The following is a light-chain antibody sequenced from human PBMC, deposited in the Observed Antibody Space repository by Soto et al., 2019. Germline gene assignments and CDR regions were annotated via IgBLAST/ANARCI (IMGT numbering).Light chain of an antibody. J-gene: IGKJ3*01. CDR1: QSVSIY. CDR2: DVS. V-gene: IGKV3-11*01. Sequence: EIVLTQSPATLSLSPGERATLSCRASQSVSIYLAWYQHKPGQAPRLLIFDVSKRATGIPARFSGSGSGTDFTLTISSLEPEDFAVYYCQQRYNWPRFTFGPGTKVDIK. CDR3: QQRYNWPRFT.